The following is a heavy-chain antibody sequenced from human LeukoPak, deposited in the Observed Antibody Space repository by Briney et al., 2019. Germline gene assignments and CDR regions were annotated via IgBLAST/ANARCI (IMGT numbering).Heavy chain of an antibody. D-gene: IGHD4/OR15-4a*01. CDR3: ARTDSGTSSFDY. J-gene: IGHJ4*02. V-gene: IGHV3-21*01. CDR1: GFTLSSY. Sequence: GGSLRLSCAASGFTLSSYMNWVRQAPGKGLEWVSSISSSSSYIYYAESVEGRFTISRDNAKNSLYLQMNSLRAEDTAVYYCARTDSGTSSFDYWGQGTLVTVSS. CDR2: ISSSSSYI.